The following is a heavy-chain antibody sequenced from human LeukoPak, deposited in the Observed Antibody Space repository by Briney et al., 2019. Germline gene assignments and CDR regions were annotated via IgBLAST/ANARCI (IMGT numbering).Heavy chain of an antibody. D-gene: IGHD3-22*01. J-gene: IGHJ4*02. CDR3: ARSYYDSSGPFDY. CDR2: IIPIFGTA. CDR1: GGTFSSYA. V-gene: IGHV1-69*05. Sequence: ASVKVSCKASGGTFSSYAISWVRQAPGQGLEWMGRIIPIFGTANYAQKFQGRVTITTDESTSPAYMELSSLRSEDTAVYYCARSYYDSSGPFDYWGQGTLVTVSS.